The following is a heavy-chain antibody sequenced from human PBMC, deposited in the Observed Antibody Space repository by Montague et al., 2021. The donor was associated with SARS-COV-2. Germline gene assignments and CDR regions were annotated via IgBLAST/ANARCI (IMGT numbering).Heavy chain of an antibody. J-gene: IGHJ4*02. Sequence: SVKVSCKASGYTLTSYDINWVRQATGQGLKWMGWMNPNSGNTGYAQRFQGRVTMTRSTSISTAYMELSSLRSEDTAVYYCARGRITMVRGVIIDNLFDYWGQGTLVTVSS. D-gene: IGHD3-10*01. CDR1: GYTLTSYD. CDR3: ARGRITMVRGVIIDNLFDY. CDR2: MNPNSGNT. V-gene: IGHV1-8*01.